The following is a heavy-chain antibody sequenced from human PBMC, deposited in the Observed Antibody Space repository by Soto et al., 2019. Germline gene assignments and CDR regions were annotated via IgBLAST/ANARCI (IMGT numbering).Heavy chain of an antibody. D-gene: IGHD3-10*01. Sequence: GGSLRLSCAASGFTFRTSAMNWVRQAPGKGLEWISAISGSGSFTHYADSVRGRFTISRDNSQNQLYLQMNNLRGDDTAMYYCAKIPTGSGSSKFDYWGQGIQVTVSS. CDR1: GFTFRTSA. CDR3: AKIPTGSGSSKFDY. J-gene: IGHJ4*02. V-gene: IGHV3-23*01. CDR2: ISGSGSFT.